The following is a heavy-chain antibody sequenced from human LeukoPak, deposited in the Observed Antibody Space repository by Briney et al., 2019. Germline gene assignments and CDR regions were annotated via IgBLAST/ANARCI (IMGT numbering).Heavy chain of an antibody. CDR2: IYYSGST. J-gene: IGHJ4*02. D-gene: IGHD5-18*01. V-gene: IGHV4-59*01. CDR3: ARHGYSYGPDY. Sequence: SETLSLTCTVSGGSISSYYWSWIRQPPGKGLEWIGYIYYSGSTNYNPSLKSRVTISVDTSKNQFSLKLSSVTAADTAVYYCARHGYSYGPDYWRQGTLVTVSS. CDR1: GGSISSYY.